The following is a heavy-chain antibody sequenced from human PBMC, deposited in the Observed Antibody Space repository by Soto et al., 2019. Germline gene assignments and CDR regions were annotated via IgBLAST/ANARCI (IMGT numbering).Heavy chain of an antibody. V-gene: IGHV4-61*01. CDR2: IYFTGST. CDR3: TRGPPRVQWFDP. Sequence: SDTLSLTCTVSGGAVSRGTYYWSWIRQPPGKGLEWIGHIYFTGSTNYNPSLKSRVTMSLDTSRNQFSLKLSSVTAADTAVYYCTRGPPRVQWFDPWGRGTLVTVSS. CDR1: GGAVSRGTYY. J-gene: IGHJ5*02.